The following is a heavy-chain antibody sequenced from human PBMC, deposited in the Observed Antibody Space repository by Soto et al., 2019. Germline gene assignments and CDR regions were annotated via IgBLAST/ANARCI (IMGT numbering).Heavy chain of an antibody. CDR2: IYPGDSDT. Sequence: GESLXISCKGSGYSFTNCWIGWVRQMPGKGLEWMGIIYPGDSDTRYSPSFQGQVTISADKSISTAYLQWSSLKASDTAMYYCARVDTAMVQYFYGMDVWGQGTTVTVSS. CDR3: ARVDTAMVQYFYGMDV. V-gene: IGHV5-51*01. J-gene: IGHJ6*02. D-gene: IGHD5-18*01. CDR1: GYSFTNCW.